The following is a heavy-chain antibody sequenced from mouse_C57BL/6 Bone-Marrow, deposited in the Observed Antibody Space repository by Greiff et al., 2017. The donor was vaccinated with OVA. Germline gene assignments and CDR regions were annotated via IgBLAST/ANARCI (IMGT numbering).Heavy chain of an antibody. CDR2: IYPRSGNT. Sequence: QVQLQQSGAELARPGASVKLSCKASGYTFTSYGISWVKQRTGQGLEWIGEIYPRSGNTYYNEKFKGKATLTADKSSSTAYMELRSLTSEDSAVYFCARSGFITTRVWYFDYWGQGTTLTVSS. D-gene: IGHD1-1*01. CDR1: GYTFTSYG. J-gene: IGHJ2*01. V-gene: IGHV1-81*01. CDR3: ARSGFITTRVWYFDY.